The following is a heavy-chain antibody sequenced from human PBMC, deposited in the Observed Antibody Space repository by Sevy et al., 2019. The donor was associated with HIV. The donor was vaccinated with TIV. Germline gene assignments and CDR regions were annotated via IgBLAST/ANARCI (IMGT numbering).Heavy chain of an antibody. D-gene: IGHD1-26*01. Sequence: ASVKVSCKASGGTFSSYAISWVRQAPGQGLEWMGVIIPIFGTANYAQKFQGRVTITADESTSTAYMELTSLKSDDTAVYYCARGGGVGATTTPDSWGPGTLVTVSS. V-gene: IGHV1-69*13. CDR3: ARGGGVGATTTPDS. J-gene: IGHJ4*02. CDR2: IIPIFGTA. CDR1: GGTFSSYA.